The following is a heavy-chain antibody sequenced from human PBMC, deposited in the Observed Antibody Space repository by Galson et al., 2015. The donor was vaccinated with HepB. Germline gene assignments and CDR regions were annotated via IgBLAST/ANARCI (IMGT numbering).Heavy chain of an antibody. D-gene: IGHD3-3*01. J-gene: IGHJ6*02. CDR3: AGVSDEITIFGVGGMDV. Sequence: SLRLSCAASGFTVSSNYMSWVRQAPGKGLEWVSVIYSGGSTYYADSVKGRFTISRDNSKNTLYLQMNSLRAEDTAVYYCAGVSDEITIFGVGGMDVWGQGTTVTVSS. V-gene: IGHV3-53*01. CDR2: IYSGGST. CDR1: GFTVSSNY.